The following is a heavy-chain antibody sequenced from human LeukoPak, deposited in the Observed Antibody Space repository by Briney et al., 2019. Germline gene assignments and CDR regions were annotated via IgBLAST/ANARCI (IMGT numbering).Heavy chain of an antibody. CDR2: ISAYNGNT. CDR1: GGTFSSYA. J-gene: IGHJ4*02. Sequence: ASVKVSCKASGGTFSSYAISWVRQAPGQGLEWMGWISAYNGNTNYAQKLQGRVTMTTDTSTSTAYMELRSLRSDDTAVYYCARDFESMIVVVTSPFGYWGQGTLVTVSS. D-gene: IGHD3-22*01. V-gene: IGHV1-18*01. CDR3: ARDFESMIVVVTSPFGY.